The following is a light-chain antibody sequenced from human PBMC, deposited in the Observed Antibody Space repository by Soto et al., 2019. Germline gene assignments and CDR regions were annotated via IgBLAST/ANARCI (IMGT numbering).Light chain of an antibody. CDR1: QGVRSD. CDR2: DAS. CDR3: QQCNDWPWT. V-gene: IGKV3-15*01. Sequence: TQAPDPLSESPGDRATLSCRASQGVRSDLAWYQQKPGQGPRLLIYDASTRATGIPARFSGSGSGTEFTLTISSLQSEDFAVYYCQQCNDWPWTFGQGTKVEIK. J-gene: IGKJ1*01.